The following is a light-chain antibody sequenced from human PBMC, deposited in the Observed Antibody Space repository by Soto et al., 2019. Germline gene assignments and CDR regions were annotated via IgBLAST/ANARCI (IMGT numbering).Light chain of an antibody. CDR1: QTISSW. Sequence: EIQMTQSPSTLSGSVGDRVTITCRASQTISSWLAWYQQKPGKAPKLLIFDASSLESGVPSRFSGSGSGTEFTLTISSLHPDDFATYFCQQYNTFSWAFGQGTKVDIK. CDR3: QQYNTFSWA. CDR2: DAS. V-gene: IGKV1-5*01. J-gene: IGKJ1*01.